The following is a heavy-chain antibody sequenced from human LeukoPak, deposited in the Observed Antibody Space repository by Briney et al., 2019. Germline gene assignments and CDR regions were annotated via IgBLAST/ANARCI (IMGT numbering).Heavy chain of an antibody. CDR1: GGTFSSYA. V-gene: IGHV1-18*01. CDR2: ISAYNGNT. D-gene: IGHD5-12*01. J-gene: IGHJ5*02. Sequence: ASVKVSCKASGGTFSSYAISWVRQAPGQGLEWMGWISAYNGNTNYAQKLQGRVTMTTDTSTSTAYMELRSLRSDDTAVYYCAREGGYSGYGEDWFDPWGQGTLVTVSS. CDR3: AREGGYSGYGEDWFDP.